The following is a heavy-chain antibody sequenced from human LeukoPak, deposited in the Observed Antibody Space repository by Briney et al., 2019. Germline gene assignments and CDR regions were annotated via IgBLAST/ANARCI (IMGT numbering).Heavy chain of an antibody. CDR3: ARAPSEIGGYYPEYFRH. CDR1: GFTFSNYW. J-gene: IGHJ1*01. D-gene: IGHD3-22*01. Sequence: GGSLRLSCAAAGFTFSNYWMHWVRQAPGKGLVWVSRIKSGGRTNYADSVKGRFTISRDNAKNTVSLQMNSLRAEDTGVYYCARAPSEIGGYYPEYFRHWGQGTLVTVSS. V-gene: IGHV3-74*01. CDR2: IKSGGRT.